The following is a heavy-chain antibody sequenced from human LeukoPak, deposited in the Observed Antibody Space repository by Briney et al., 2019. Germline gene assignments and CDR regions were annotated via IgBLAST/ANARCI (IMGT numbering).Heavy chain of an antibody. CDR2: ISSSSSYI. CDR1: GFTFSIYS. Sequence: GGSLRLSCAASGFTFSIYSMNWVRQAPGKGLEWVSSISSSSSYIYYADSVKGRFTISRDNAKNSLYLQMNSLRAEDTAVYYCARDQTAVAGYYMDVWGKGTTVTVSS. V-gene: IGHV3-21*01. CDR3: ARDQTAVAGYYMDV. J-gene: IGHJ6*03. D-gene: IGHD6-19*01.